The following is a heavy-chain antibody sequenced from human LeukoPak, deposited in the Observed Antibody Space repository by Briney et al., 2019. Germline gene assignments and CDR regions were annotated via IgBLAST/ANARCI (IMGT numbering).Heavy chain of an antibody. V-gene: IGHV4-31*03. CDR2: IYYSGST. Sequence: NPSETLSLTCTVSGGSISSGGYYWSWIRQHPGKGLEWIGYIYYSGSTYYNPSLKSRVTISVDTSKNQFSLKLSSVTAADTAVYYCARDGWELPGVFDYWGQGTLVTVSS. CDR1: GGSISSGGYY. J-gene: IGHJ4*02. D-gene: IGHD1-26*01. CDR3: ARDGWELPGVFDY.